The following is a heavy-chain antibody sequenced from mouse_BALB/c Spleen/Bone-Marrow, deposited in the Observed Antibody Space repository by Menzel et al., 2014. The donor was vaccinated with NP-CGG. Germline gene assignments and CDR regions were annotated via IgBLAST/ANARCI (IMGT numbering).Heavy chain of an antibody. J-gene: IGHJ2*01. Sequence: EVQVVESGGGLVQPRGSRKLSCAASGFTFSSFAMHWVRQAPEKGLEWVAYISSGSSTIYYADTVMGRFTISRDNPKNTLFLQMTSLRSEDTAMYYCARSGSSSGYFDYWGQGTTLTVSS. CDR3: ARSGSSSGYFDY. D-gene: IGHD1-1*01. CDR2: ISSGSSTI. CDR1: GFTFSSFA. V-gene: IGHV5-17*02.